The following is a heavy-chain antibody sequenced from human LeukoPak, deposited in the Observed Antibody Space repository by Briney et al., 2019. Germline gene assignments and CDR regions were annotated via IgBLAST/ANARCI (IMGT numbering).Heavy chain of an antibody. V-gene: IGHV4-4*07. D-gene: IGHD4-17*01. CDR1: GGSISSYY. J-gene: IGHJ4*02. CDR3: ARLSTVTTSFDY. CDR2: IYTSGTT. Sequence: SETLSLTCTVSGGSISSYYWSWIRQPAGKGLEWIGRIYTSGTTHYNPSLRSRVTMSVDTSKNQFSLKLSSVTAADTAVYYCARLSTVTTSFDYWGQGTLVTVSS.